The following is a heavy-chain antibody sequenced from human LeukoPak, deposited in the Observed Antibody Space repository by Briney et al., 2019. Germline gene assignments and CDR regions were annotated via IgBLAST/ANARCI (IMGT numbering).Heavy chain of an antibody. CDR3: AKTSRDGYNFVGGFDY. D-gene: IGHD5-24*01. CDR1: GFTFTSYS. J-gene: IGHJ4*02. V-gene: IGHV3-23*01. Sequence: PGGSLRLSCAASGFTFTSYSMNWVRQAPGKGLEWVSTISGGGGSTYYADSVRGRFTISRDNSKNTLYLQVNSLRAEDTAVYYCAKTSRDGYNFVGGFDYWGQGTLVTVSS. CDR2: ISGGGGST.